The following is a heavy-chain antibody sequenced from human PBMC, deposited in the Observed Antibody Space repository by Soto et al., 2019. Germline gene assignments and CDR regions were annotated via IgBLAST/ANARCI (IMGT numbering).Heavy chain of an antibody. CDR2: INPNSGGT. CDR1: GSTFMAYD. Sequence: ASVSDACNASGSTFMAYDMPWVRHDPGQGRRWMGWINPNSGGTNYAQKFQGWVTMTRDTSISTAYMELSRLRSDDTAVYYCERDRGYCSSTSCYGLRWFDPWGQGTLVTVSS. V-gene: IGHV1-2*04. CDR3: ERDRGYCSSTSCYGLRWFDP. D-gene: IGHD2-2*01. J-gene: IGHJ5*02.